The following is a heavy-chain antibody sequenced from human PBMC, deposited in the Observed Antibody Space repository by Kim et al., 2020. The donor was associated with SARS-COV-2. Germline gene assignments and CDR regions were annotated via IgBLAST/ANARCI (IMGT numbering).Heavy chain of an antibody. D-gene: IGHD3-22*01. CDR1: GYTFTSYG. J-gene: IGHJ4*02. V-gene: IGHV1-18*01. Sequence: ASVKLSCKASGYTFTSYGISWVRQAPGQGLEWMGWISAYNGNTNYAQKLQGRVTMTTDTSTSTAYMELRSLRSDDTAVYYCARGPLVPNRATYYYDSSGYHTLPDYWGQGTLVTVSS. CDR2: ISAYNGNT. CDR3: ARGPLVPNRATYYYDSSGYHTLPDY.